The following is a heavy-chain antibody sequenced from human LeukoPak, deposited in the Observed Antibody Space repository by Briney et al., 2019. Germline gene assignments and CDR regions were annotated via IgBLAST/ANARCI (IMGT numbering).Heavy chain of an antibody. CDR1: GGSISSYY. J-gene: IGHJ5*02. CDR3: AGRLTYFYHGTGSAWFDP. Sequence: SETLSLTCTVSGGSISSYYWSWIRQPPGKGLEWIGYISYSGSTNYNPSLQNRVTISIDTSKNQFSLTLVSVPAADTAVYYCAGRLTYFYHGTGSAWFDPWGEGDLVTVSS. V-gene: IGHV4-59*08. D-gene: IGHD3-22*01. CDR2: ISYSGST.